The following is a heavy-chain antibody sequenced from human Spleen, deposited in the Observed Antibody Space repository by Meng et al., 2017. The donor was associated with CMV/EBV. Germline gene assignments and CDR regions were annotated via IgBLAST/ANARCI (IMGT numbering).Heavy chain of an antibody. Sequence: SLKISCAASGFTFDDYAMQWVRQAPGKGLEWVSGISWNSREIDYADSVKGRFTISSDNAKNSLYLQINSLRAEDTAVYYCAKDMGGRFCSASSCYTALDQWGQGTLVTVSS. CDR3: AKDMGGRFCSASSCYTALDQ. CDR1: GFTFDDYA. CDR2: ISWNSREI. J-gene: IGHJ4*02. D-gene: IGHD2-2*02. V-gene: IGHV3-9*01.